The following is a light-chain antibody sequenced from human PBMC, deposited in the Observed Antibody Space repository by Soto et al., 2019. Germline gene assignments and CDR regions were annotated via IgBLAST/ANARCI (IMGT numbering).Light chain of an antibody. CDR2: GIS. CDR3: QQYSSLPQT. Sequence: ESVLTQSPGTLSLSPGERATLSCRASQSVDNRYFAWYQQKPGQAPRLLIYGISSRATGIPDRFSGSGSGTDFTLTISRLEPEDFVVYYCQQYSSLPQTFGQGTKLEVK. V-gene: IGKV3-20*01. CDR1: QSVDNRY. J-gene: IGKJ2*01.